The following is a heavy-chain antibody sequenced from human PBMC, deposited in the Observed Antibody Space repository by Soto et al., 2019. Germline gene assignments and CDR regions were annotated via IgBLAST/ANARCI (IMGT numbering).Heavy chain of an antibody. CDR3: TRAAFGVGMDL. D-gene: IGHD3-10*01. CDR1: GFTYNSYE. J-gene: IGHJ6*02. CDR2: MGGAGAK. V-gene: IGHV3-13*01. Sequence: EVQLVESGGRLVQPGGSLRLSCAAYGFTYNSYEMHWVRQVPGKGLEWVSSMGGAGAKEYAGAVKGRFVISRDNAKNSLYLQMDSLRAGDTAVYYCTRAAFGVGMDLWGQGTPVTVS.